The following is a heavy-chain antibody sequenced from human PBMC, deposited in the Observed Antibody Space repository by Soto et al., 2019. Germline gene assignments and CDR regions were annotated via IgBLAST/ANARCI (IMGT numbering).Heavy chain of an antibody. CDR3: ARVPHFYGSAAFDI. Sequence: PGGSLRLSCAASGFTFSSYSMNWVRQAPGKGLEWVSSISSSSSYIYYADSVKGRFTISRDNAKNSLYLQMNSLRAEDTAVYYCARVPHFYGSAAFDIWGQGTMVTVSS. V-gene: IGHV3-21*01. CDR1: GFTFSSYS. J-gene: IGHJ3*02. CDR2: ISSSSSYI. D-gene: IGHD3-10*01.